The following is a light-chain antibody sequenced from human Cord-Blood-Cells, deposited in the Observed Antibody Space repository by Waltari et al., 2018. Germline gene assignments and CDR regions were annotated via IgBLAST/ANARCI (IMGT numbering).Light chain of an antibody. CDR2: DAS. CDR1: QDISNY. V-gene: IGKV1-33*01. CDR3: QQYDNLPYT. Sequence: DIQMIQSPSSLSASVGDRVTITCQARQDISNYLNWYQQKPGKAPKLLIYDASNLETGIPSRFSGSGSGTDFTFTISSLQPEDIATYYCQQYDNLPYTFGQGTKLEIK. J-gene: IGKJ2*01.